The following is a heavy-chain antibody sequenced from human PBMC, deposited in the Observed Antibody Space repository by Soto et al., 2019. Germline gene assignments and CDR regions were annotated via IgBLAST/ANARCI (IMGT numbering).Heavy chain of an antibody. CDR2: IYYSGST. CDR1: GVSISSYY. V-gene: IGHV4-59*08. D-gene: IGHD1-26*01. Sequence: SETLSLTCTVSGVSISSYYWSWIRQPPGKGLEWIGYIYYSGSTNYNPSLKSRVTISVDTSKNQFSLKLSSVTAADTAVYYCARNGVGATTRANYYYYGMDVWGQGTTVT. J-gene: IGHJ6*02. CDR3: ARNGVGATTRANYYYYGMDV.